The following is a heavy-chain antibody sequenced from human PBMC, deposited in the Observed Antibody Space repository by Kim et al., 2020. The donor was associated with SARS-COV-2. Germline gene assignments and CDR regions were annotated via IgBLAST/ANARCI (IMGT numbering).Heavy chain of an antibody. CDR1: GFTFSSYW. D-gene: IGHD6-13*01. CDR2: IKQDGSEK. J-gene: IGHJ4*02. Sequence: GGSLRLSCAASGFTFSSYWMSWVRQAPGKGLEWVANIKQDGSEKYYVDSVKGRFTISRDNAKNSLYLQMNSLRAEDTAVYYCARARSSSWYPVEGRLYFDYWGQGTLVTVSS. V-gene: IGHV3-7*03. CDR3: ARARSSSWYPVEGRLYFDY.